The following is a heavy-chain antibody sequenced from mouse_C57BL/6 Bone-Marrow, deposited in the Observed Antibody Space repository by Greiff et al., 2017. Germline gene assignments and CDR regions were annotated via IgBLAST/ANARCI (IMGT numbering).Heavy chain of an antibody. CDR2: TWWDDDK. J-gene: IGHJ3*01. V-gene: IGHV8-8*01. Sequence: QVTLKESGPGILQPSQTLSLTCSFSGFSLSTFGMGVGWIRQPSGKGLEWLAHTWWDDDKYYNPALKSRLTISKDTSKNQVFLKIANVDTADTATYYCARKRAYYSNSLFADWGQGTLVTVSA. CDR3: ARKRAYYSNSLFAD. D-gene: IGHD2-5*01. CDR1: GFSLSTFGMG.